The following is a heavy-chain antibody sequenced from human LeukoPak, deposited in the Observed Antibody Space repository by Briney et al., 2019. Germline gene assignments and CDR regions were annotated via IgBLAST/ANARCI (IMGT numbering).Heavy chain of an antibody. J-gene: IGHJ4*02. CDR3: ARARGAAAALEVDY. CDR2: IKQDGSEK. V-gene: IGHV3-7*03. Sequence: PGGSLRLSCAASGFTFSSYWMTWVRQAPGKGLEWVANIKQDGSEKYCVDSVKGRFTISRDNAKNSLYLQMNSLRAEDTAVYYCARARGAAAALEVDYWGQGILVTVSS. D-gene: IGHD6-13*01. CDR1: GFTFSSYW.